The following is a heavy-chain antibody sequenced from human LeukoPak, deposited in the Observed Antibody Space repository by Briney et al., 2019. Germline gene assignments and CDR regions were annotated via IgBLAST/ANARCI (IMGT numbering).Heavy chain of an antibody. V-gene: IGHV4-59*08. CDR2: IFNSGST. CDR1: AGSIRSYY. CDR3: ARHPSGRMWLQQGGWFDP. Sequence: SETLSLTCTVSAGSIRSYYWSWIRQPPGKGPELIGYIFNSGSTNYNPSLKSRVTISVDTSKNQFSLKLTSVTAADTAVYYCARHPSGRMWLQQGGWFDPWGQGTLVTVSS. J-gene: IGHJ5*02. D-gene: IGHD5-24*01.